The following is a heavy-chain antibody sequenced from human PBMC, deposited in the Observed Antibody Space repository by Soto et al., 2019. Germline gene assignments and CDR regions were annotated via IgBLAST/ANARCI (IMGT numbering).Heavy chain of an antibody. D-gene: IGHD3-3*01. J-gene: IGHJ6*02. CDR1: GFTFSSYA. CDR2: ISYDGSNK. Sequence: TGGSQRLSCAASGFTFSSYAMHWVRQAPGKGLEWVAVISYDGSNKYYADSVKGRFTISRDNSKNTLYLQMNSLRAEDTAVYYCARFGDKLPQSRSYYYYGMDVWGQGTTVTVSS. CDR3: ARFGDKLPQSRSYYYYGMDV. V-gene: IGHV3-30-3*01.